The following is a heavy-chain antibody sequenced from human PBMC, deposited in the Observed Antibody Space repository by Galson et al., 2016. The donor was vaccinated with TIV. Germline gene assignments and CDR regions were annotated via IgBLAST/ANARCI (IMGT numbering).Heavy chain of an antibody. CDR3: AKDSGSYFSYWYFDL. D-gene: IGHD3-10*01. CDR2: IQYDGSNK. V-gene: IGHV3-30*02. Sequence: SLRLSCAVSGYMFSSYGMHWVRQAPGRGLEWVAFIQYDGSNKYYADSVKGRFTISRDNSMNTLYLQMNSLRAEDTAVYYCAKDSGSYFSYWYFDLWGRGTQVTVSS. J-gene: IGHJ2*01. CDR1: GYMFSSYG.